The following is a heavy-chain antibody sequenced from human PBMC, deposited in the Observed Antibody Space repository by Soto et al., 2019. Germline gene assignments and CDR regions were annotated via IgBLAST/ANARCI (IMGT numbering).Heavy chain of an antibody. CDR1: GFTFSSYA. V-gene: IGHV3-23*01. CDR2: ISATGDHT. CDR3: ANGYCSGGNCYEGTDRAGNWFGP. D-gene: IGHD2-15*01. J-gene: IGHJ5*02. Sequence: GGSLRLSCAASGFTFSSYAMSWVRQAPGKGLEWVSAISATGDHTYYAASVKGRFTISRDNSKNMLYLDVNSLRAEETAFYYCANGYCSGGNCYEGTDRAGNWFGPWGQGTLVTVSS.